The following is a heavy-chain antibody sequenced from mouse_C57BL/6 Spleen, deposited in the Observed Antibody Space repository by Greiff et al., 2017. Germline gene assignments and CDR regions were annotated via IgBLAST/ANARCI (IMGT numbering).Heavy chain of an antibody. J-gene: IGHJ4*01. CDR2: IDPSDSYT. CDR3: AREDSSGYYYYAMDY. Sequence: VQLQQPGAELVMPGASVKLSCKASGYTFTSYWMHWVKQRPGQGLEWIGEIDPSDSYTNYTQKFKGKATLTVDTSSSTAYMQLSSLTSEDSAVYYCAREDSSGYYYYAMDYWGQGTSVTVSS. CDR1: GYTFTSYW. D-gene: IGHD3-2*02. V-gene: IGHV1-69*01.